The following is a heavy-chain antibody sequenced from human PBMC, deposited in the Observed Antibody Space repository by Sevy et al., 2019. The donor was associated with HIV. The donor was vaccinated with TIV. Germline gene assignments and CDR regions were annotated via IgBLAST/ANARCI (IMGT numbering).Heavy chain of an antibody. Sequence: ASVKVSCKASGGTFSSYAISWVRQAPGQGLEWMGGIIPIFGTANYAQKFQGRVTITADESTSTAYMELSSLRSEDTAVYYCATQTMVRGVIRESPGLYWCQGTLVTVSS. J-gene: IGHJ4*02. D-gene: IGHD3-10*01. V-gene: IGHV1-69*13. CDR3: ATQTMVRGVIRESPGLY. CDR1: GGTFSSYA. CDR2: IIPIFGTA.